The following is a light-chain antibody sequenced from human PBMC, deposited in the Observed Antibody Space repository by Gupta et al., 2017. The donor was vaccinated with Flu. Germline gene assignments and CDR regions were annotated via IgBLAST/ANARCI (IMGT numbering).Light chain of an antibody. J-gene: IGKJ1*01. CDR1: QSLLHIIGYNF. CDR2: VAS. CDR3: MQAIQTPPT. V-gene: IGKV2-28*01. Sequence: VMTQSPLALSVSPGCAASISCRSSQSLLHIIGYNFLEWYLKQRGQPPQLMIYVASNRAFRVHESFSGRGSGKIFTLKISRVEDEDVGNYYYMQAIQTPPTFGQGTKVEIK.